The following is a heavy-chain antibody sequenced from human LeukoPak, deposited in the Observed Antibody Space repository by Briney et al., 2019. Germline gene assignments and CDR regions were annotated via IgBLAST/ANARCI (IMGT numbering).Heavy chain of an antibody. CDR2: ISGSGGRP. D-gene: IGHD2-21*02. Sequence: GGSLRPSCAASGFTFSSYAMSWVRQAPGKGLEWVSAISGSGGRPYYADSAKGRFTISRDNSKNTLYLQTNSLRAEDTAVYCCAKARHIVVVTAIPFDYWGQGTLSPSPQ. CDR3: AKARHIVVVTAIPFDY. V-gene: IGHV3-23*01. CDR1: GFTFSSYA. J-gene: IGHJ4*02.